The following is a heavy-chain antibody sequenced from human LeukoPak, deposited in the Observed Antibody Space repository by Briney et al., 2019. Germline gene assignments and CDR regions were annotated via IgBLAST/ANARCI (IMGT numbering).Heavy chain of an antibody. D-gene: IGHD6-19*01. Sequence: GGSLRLSCAASGFTFSDHYMDWVRQAPGKGLEWVGRIRNKVNSHTTEYSASVKGRFTISRDNSKNTLYLQMSSLRAEDTAVYYCVKTTVVAVAGINYWGQGTLVTV. CDR3: VKTTVVAVAGINY. CDR2: IRNKVNSHTT. CDR1: GFTFSDHY. J-gene: IGHJ4*02. V-gene: IGHV3-72*01.